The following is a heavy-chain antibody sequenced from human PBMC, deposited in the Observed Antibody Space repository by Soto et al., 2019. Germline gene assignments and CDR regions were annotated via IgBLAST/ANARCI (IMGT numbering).Heavy chain of an antibody. CDR2: ISSSSSYI. J-gene: IGHJ5*02. CDR1: GFTFSSYS. D-gene: IGHD1-1*01. CDR3: ARSQPTGTGPNRFDP. V-gene: IGHV3-21*01. Sequence: EVQLVESGGGLVKPGGSLRLSCAASGFTFSSYSMNWVRQAPGKGLEWVSSISSSSSYIYYADSVKGRFTISRDNAKNSLYLQMNSLRAEDTAVYYCARSQPTGTGPNRFDPWGQGTLVTVSS.